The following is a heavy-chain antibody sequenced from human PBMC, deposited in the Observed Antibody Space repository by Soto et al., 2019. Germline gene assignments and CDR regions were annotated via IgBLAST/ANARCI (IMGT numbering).Heavy chain of an antibody. Sequence: GGSLGLACAASGFTFSDYYMSWIRQAPGKGLEWVSYISSSRSYTNYADSVKGRFTISRDNAKNSLYLQMNSLRAEDTAVYYCARDADILTGSDAFDIWGQGTMVTVSS. V-gene: IGHV3-11*05. J-gene: IGHJ3*02. CDR2: ISSSRSYT. D-gene: IGHD3-9*01. CDR3: ARDADILTGSDAFDI. CDR1: GFTFSDYY.